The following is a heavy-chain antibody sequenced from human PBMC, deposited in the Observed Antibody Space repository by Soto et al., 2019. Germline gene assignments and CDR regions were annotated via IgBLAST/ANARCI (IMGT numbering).Heavy chain of an antibody. V-gene: IGHV4-31*03. J-gene: IGHJ5*02. CDR1: GGSISSGGYY. D-gene: IGHD6-19*01. Sequence: QVQLQESGPGLVKPSQTLSLTCTVSGGSISSGGYYWSWIRQHPGKGLEWIGYIYYSGSTYYNPSLKSRVTISVDTSKNQFSLKLSSVTAADTAVYYCARDHRVAVAGASGSTGYNWFDPWGQGTLVTVSS. CDR2: IYYSGST. CDR3: ARDHRVAVAGASGSTGYNWFDP.